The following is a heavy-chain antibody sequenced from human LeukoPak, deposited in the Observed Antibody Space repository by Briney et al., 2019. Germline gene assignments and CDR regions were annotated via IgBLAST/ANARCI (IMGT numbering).Heavy chain of an antibody. D-gene: IGHD6-19*01. CDR2: IYGDGAST. V-gene: IGHV3-43*02. CDR3: AKAGSDWSHVDY. CDR1: GFTFDDYA. J-gene: IGHJ4*02. Sequence: GGSLRLSCAASGFTFDDYAMHWVRQVPGKGLEWVSLIYGDGASTYYADSVKGRFTVARDNSKNTLYLQMNSLRAEDTAVYYCAKAGSDWSHVDYWGQGTLVTVSS.